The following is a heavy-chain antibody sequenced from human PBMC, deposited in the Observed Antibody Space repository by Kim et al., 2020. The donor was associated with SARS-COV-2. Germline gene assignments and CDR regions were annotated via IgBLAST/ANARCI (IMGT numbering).Heavy chain of an antibody. CDR2: IYSGGST. V-gene: IGHV3-66*01. D-gene: IGHD6-19*01. CDR3: ARGGRAVALGFLYYFDY. Sequence: GGSLRLSCAASGFTVSSNYMSWVRQAPGKGLELVSVIYSGGSTYYADSVKGRFTISRDNSKNTLYLQMNSLRAEDTAVYYCARGGRAVALGFLYYFDYWGQGTLVTVSS. CDR1: GFTVSSNY. J-gene: IGHJ4*02.